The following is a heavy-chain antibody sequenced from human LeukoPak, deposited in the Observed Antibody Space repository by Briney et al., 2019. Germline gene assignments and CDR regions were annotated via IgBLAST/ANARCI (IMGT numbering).Heavy chain of an antibody. CDR1: GFTFSSYG. J-gene: IGHJ6*03. D-gene: IGHD6-19*01. V-gene: IGHV3-30*02. CDR2: IRYDGSNK. CDR3: AKVPAVAGTYYYYYMDV. Sequence: GGSLRLSCAASGFTFSSYGMHWVRQAPGKGLEWVAFIRYDGSNKYYADSVKDRFTISRDNSKNTLYLQMNSLRAEDTAVYYCAKVPAVAGTYYYYYMDVWGKGTTVTVSS.